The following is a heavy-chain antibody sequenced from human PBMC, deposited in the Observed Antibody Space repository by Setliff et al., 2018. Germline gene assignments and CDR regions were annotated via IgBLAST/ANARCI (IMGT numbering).Heavy chain of an antibody. CDR1: GGSISSGNYY. J-gene: IGHJ5*02. CDR3: ASYPIYGDYP. D-gene: IGHD4-17*01. CDR2: IYTSGST. V-gene: IGHV4-61*02. Sequence: PSETLSLTCTVSGGSISSGNYYWSWIRQPAGKGLEWIGRIYTSGSTNYNPSLKSRVTISVDTSKNQFSLKLSSVTAADTAVYYCASYPIYGDYPWGQGTLVTVSS.